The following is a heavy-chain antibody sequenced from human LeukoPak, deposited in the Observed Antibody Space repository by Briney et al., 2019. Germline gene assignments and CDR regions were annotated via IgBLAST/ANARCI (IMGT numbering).Heavy chain of an antibody. D-gene: IGHD3-3*01. V-gene: IGHV3-23*01. J-gene: IGHJ6*02. CDR3: AKEQGGRQDYDFWGGFFCYYYYGMGL. Sequence: GGSLRLSCAASGFTFSSYAMSWVRQAPGKGLEWVSAISGSGGSTYYADSVKGRFTISRDNSKNTLYLQMNSLRAEDTAVYYFAKEQGGRQDYDFWGGFFCYYYYGMGLWGQGTTVTGSS. CDR1: GFTFSSYA. CDR2: ISGSGGST.